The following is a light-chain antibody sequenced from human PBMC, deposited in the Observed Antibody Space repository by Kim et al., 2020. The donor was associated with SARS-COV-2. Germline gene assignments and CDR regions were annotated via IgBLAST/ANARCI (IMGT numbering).Light chain of an antibody. V-gene: IGKV3-20*01. J-gene: IGKJ4*01. CDR2: GAS. Sequence: SPGERATLSCRARQSVSNSYLAWYQQKPGQAPRLLIYGASSRATGIPDRFSGSGSGTDFTFSISRLEPEDFAVYYCQQYGSSPLTFGEGTKVDIK. CDR3: QQYGSSPLT. CDR1: QSVSNSY.